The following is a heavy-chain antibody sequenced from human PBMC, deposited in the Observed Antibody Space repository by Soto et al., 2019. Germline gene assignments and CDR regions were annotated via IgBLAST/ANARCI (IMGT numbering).Heavy chain of an antibody. D-gene: IGHD3-10*01. J-gene: IGHJ6*02. CDR3: ARSYYYGSGSYYNDYYYYGMDV. Sequence: PSETLSLTCTVSGGPISSYYWSWIRQPPGRGLEWIGYIYYSGSTNYNPSLKSRVTISVDTSKNQFSLKLSSVTAADTAVYYCARSYYYGSGSYYNDYYYYGMDVWGQGTTVTVSS. V-gene: IGHV4-59*01. CDR1: GGPISSYY. CDR2: IYYSGST.